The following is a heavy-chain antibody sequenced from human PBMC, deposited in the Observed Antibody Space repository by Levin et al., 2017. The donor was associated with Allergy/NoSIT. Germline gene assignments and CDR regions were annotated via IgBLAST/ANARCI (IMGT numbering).Heavy chain of an antibody. Sequence: GGSLRLSCAASGFTFSNYFMNWVRQAPGKGLEWVSCISSSSDTIYYADSVKGRFTISRDNAKNSLYLQMNSLRVEDTAVYFCARGDFWNNYYGYDWGQGTLVTVSS. J-gene: IGHJ4*02. D-gene: IGHD3-3*01. V-gene: IGHV3-48*01. CDR1: GFTFSNYF. CDR3: ARGDFWNNYYGYD. CDR2: ISSSSDTI.